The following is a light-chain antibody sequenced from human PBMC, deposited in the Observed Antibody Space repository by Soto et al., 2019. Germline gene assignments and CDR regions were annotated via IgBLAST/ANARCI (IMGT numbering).Light chain of an antibody. V-gene: IGKV4-1*01. CDR3: QQYYTTPLT. Sequence: DIVMTQSPDSLAVSLCERATINCKSSESVLYSSNHKNYLAWSQQKPGQPPQLLIYWASTRESGVPDRFSGGGSGTDFTLTISSLQAEDVAVYYCQQYYTTPLTFGGGTKVDI. CDR1: ESVLYSSNHKNY. J-gene: IGKJ4*01. CDR2: WAS.